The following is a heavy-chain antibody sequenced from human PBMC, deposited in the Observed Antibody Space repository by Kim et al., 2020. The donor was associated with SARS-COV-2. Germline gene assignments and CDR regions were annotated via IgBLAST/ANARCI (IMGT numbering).Heavy chain of an antibody. V-gene: IGHV4-34*01. J-gene: IGHJ4*02. D-gene: IGHD6-6*01. CDR1: GGSFSGYY. CDR3: ARGRRGWQLVLYY. CDR2: INHSGST. Sequence: SETLSLTCAVYGGSFSGYYWSWIRQPPGKGLEWIGEINHSGSTNYNPSLKSRVTISVDTSKNQFSLKLSSVTAADTAVYYCARGRRGWQLVLYYWGQGTLVTVSS.